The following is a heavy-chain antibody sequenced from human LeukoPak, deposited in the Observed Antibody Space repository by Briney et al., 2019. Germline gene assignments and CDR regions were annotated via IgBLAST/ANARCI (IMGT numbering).Heavy chain of an antibody. CDR1: GGSLSTYY. V-gene: IGHV4-59*08. CDR3: AKYGNSGWVIDN. D-gene: IGHD6-19*01. J-gene: IGHJ4*02. Sequence: PSETLSLTCSVSGGSLSTYYWTWIRQPPGKGLEYIGYIYYTGGTNYNPSLKSRVTISVDTSKNQFSLKLSSVTAADTAVYFCAKYGNSGWVIDNWGQGTLVTVSS. CDR2: IYYTGGT.